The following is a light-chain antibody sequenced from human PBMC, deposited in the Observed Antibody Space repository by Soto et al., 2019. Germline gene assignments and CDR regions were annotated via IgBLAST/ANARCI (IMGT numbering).Light chain of an antibody. CDR1: QSISSY. Sequence: DIQMTQSPSSLSASVGDRVTITCRASQSISSYLNWYQQKPGKAPKLLIYAASSLQSGVTSRFSGSGSGTDFTLTISSLQPEDFATYYCQQSYSTPWTFGQGTK. J-gene: IGKJ1*01. V-gene: IGKV1-39*01. CDR2: AAS. CDR3: QQSYSTPWT.